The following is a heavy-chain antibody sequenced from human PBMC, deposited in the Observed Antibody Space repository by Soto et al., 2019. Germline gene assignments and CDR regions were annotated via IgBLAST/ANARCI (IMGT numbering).Heavy chain of an antibody. Sequence: GTSFKFPFKASGVTFNSCDINWVRQAPGQVLECIGGIIPIVETPKYAQKFQGRVTITADESTNTVYMELSSLRSEDTAMYYCARLSRPNYYDTSGFFKDNWFDPWGQGTMVTVSS. CDR3: ARLSRPNYYDTSGFFKDNWFDP. CDR2: IIPIVETP. J-gene: IGHJ5*02. V-gene: IGHV1-69*13. D-gene: IGHD3-22*01. CDR1: GVTFNSCD.